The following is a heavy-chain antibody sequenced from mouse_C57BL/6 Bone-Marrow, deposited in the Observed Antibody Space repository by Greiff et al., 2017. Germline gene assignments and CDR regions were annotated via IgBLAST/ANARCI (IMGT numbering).Heavy chain of an antibody. D-gene: IGHD1-1*01. Sequence: QVQLQQPGAELVRPGSSVKLSCKASGYTFTSYWMHWVKQRPIQGLEWIGNIDPSDSETHYNQKFKDKATLTVDKSSSTAYMQLRSLTSGDSAVYYCAKGYYYGSSYGYYAMDYWGQGTSVTVSS. CDR1: GYTFTSYW. J-gene: IGHJ4*01. CDR3: AKGYYYGSSYGYYAMDY. CDR2: IDPSDSET. V-gene: IGHV1-52*01.